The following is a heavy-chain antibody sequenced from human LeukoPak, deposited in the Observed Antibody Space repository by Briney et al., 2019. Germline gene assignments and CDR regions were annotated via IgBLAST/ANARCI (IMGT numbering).Heavy chain of an antibody. CDR1: GFTFSSYA. V-gene: IGHV3-23*01. D-gene: IGHD3-10*01. J-gene: IGHJ5*02. Sequence: GGSLRLSCAASGFTFSSYAMSWVRQAPGKGLEWVSTISGSGGDTYYADSVKGRFTISRDNSKKTLYLQMNSLRAEDTAVYYCAKAYNYGSGSFCSFFDTWGQGTLVTVSS. CDR2: ISGSGGDT. CDR3: AKAYNYGSGSFCSFFDT.